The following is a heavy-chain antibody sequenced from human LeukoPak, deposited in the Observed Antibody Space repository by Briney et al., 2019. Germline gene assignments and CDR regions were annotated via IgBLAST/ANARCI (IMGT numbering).Heavy chain of an antibody. D-gene: IGHD6-19*01. CDR3: ASGDPRSAVAGLHDAFDI. J-gene: IGHJ3*02. V-gene: IGHV1-46*01. CDR1: GYTFTSYY. Sequence: ASVKASCKASGYTFTSYYMHWVRQAPGQGLEWMGIINPSGGSTSYAQKFQGRVTMTRDTSTSTVYMELSSLRSEDTAVYYCASGDPRSAVAGLHDAFDIWGQGTMVTVSS. CDR2: INPSGGST.